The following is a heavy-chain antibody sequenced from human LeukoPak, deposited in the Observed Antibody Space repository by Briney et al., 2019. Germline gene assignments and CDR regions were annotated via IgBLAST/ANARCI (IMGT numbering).Heavy chain of an antibody. CDR1: GFTFSNYY. J-gene: IGHJ4*02. V-gene: IGHV3-11*04. CDR3: AKDESSSGDY. D-gene: IGHD6-13*01. Sequence: PGGSLRLSCAASGFTFSNYYMNWIRQAPGKGLEWVSYISGSGTTMYYADSVKGRFTISRDNSKNTLYLQMNSLRAEDTAVYYCAKDESSSGDYWGQGTLVTVSS. CDR2: ISGSGTTM.